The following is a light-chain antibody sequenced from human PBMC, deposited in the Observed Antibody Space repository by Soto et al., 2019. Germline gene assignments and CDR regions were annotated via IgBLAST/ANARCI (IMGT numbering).Light chain of an antibody. CDR3: RSYTSTSNLV. Sequence: QSVLTQPASVSGSPGQSITISCTGTSSDGGGYNYVSWYQQHPGKATTVMIYEVSNRPSGFSNRFSGSKSGNTASLTISGLQAEDEAHYYCRSYTSTSNLVFGNGTKVTVL. V-gene: IGLV2-14*01. CDR1: SSDGGGYNY. J-gene: IGLJ1*01. CDR2: EVS.